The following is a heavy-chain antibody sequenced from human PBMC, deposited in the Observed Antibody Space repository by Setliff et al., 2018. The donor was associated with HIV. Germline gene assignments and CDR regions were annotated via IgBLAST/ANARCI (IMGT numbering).Heavy chain of an antibody. J-gene: IGHJ6*03. V-gene: IGHV4-59*08. D-gene: IGHD1-1*01. Sequence: SETLSLTCTVSGGSISGYYWTWIRQPPFKGLEWIGYIHYRGNTDYNPSLKSRVTISVDTSKNQFSLRLSSVTAADTAVYYCARVRYNWNDYYYYMDVWGKGTTVTVSS. CDR3: ARVRYNWNDYYYYMDV. CDR1: GGSISGYY. CDR2: IHYRGNT.